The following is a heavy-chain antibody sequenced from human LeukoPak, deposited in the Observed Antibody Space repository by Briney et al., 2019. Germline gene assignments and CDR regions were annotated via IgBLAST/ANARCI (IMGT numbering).Heavy chain of an antibody. CDR1: GYSISSGYY. V-gene: IGHV4-38-2*01. J-gene: IGHJ4*02. D-gene: IGHD3-22*01. Sequence: PSETLSLTCAVSGYSISSGYYWGWIRPPPGKGLEWIGSIYHSGSTYYNPPLKSRVTISVDTSKNQFSLKLSSVTAADTAVYYCARSNAVTMIVVNPFDYWGQGTLVTVSS. CDR2: IYHSGST. CDR3: ARSNAVTMIVVNPFDY.